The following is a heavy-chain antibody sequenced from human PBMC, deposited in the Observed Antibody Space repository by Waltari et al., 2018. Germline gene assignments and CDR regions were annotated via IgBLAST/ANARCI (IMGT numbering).Heavy chain of an antibody. V-gene: IGHV4-59*08. CDR1: GGSINSYY. D-gene: IGHD4-4*01. Sequence: QVQLQESGAGLAKPSETLSLTCTVSGGSINSYYWTWIRQPPGKGLEWVGSIYDTGGTNYNPSLKSRLTISLDTSKKQFSLRLSSVTAADTAVYYCARQSLNYQNQYYFDYWGQGTLVTVSS. CDR3: ARQSLNYQNQYYFDY. CDR2: IYDTGGT. J-gene: IGHJ4*02.